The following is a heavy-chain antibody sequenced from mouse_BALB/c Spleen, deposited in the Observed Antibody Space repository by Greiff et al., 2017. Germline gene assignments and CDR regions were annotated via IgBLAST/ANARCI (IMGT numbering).Heavy chain of an antibody. CDR1: GFSLTSYG. CDR2: IWSGGST. V-gene: IGHV2-2*02. CDR3: AREITWYFDV. Sequence: VQLQQSGPGLVQPSQSLSITCTVSGFSLTSYGVHWVRQSPGKGLEWLGVIWSGGSTDYNAAFISRLSISKDNSKSQVFFKMNSLQANDTAIYYCAREITWYFDVWGAGTTVTVSS. D-gene: IGHD2-4*01. J-gene: IGHJ1*01.